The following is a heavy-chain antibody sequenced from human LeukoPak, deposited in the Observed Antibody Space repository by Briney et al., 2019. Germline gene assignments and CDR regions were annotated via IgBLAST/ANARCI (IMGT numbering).Heavy chain of an antibody. Sequence: PGRSLRLSCAASGFTFSSYAMHWVRQAPGKGLEWVAVISYDGSNKYYADSVKGRFTISRDNSKNTLYLQMNSLRAEDTAVYYCARVLRTYYYGSGSYGYWGQGTLVTVSS. CDR2: ISYDGSNK. CDR1: GFTFSSYA. J-gene: IGHJ4*02. D-gene: IGHD3-10*01. V-gene: IGHV3-30-3*01. CDR3: ARVLRTYYYGSGSYGY.